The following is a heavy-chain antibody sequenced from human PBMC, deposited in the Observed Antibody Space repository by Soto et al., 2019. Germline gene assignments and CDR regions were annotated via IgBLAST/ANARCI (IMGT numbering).Heavy chain of an antibody. CDR3: ASASSYDFSHLAY. V-gene: IGHV4-59*06. CDR2: IFYSGST. Sequence: SQTHPLSRTVVGGSSVGYGGSWISKPPGKGLEWIGYIFYSGSTYYNPSLKSRVTILVDMSKSHFSLRLSSVTVADTAVYYCASASSYDFSHLAYWGQGTLVTVSS. CDR1: GGSSVGYG. D-gene: IGHD3-3*01. J-gene: IGHJ4*02.